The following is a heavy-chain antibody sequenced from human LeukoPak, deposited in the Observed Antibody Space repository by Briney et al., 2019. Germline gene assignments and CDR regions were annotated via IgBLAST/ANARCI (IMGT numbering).Heavy chain of an antibody. CDR2: ISSSNSYI. D-gene: IGHD3-22*01. V-gene: IGHV3-21*01. CDR1: GFTFSSYS. J-gene: IGHJ4*02. CDR3: ARTTYYYDSSGYRY. Sequence: GGSLRLSCAASGFTFSSYSMNWVRQAPGKGLEWVSSISSSNSYIYYADSVKGRLTISRDNAKNSLYLQMNSLRAEDTAVYYCARTTYYYDSSGYRYWGQGTLVTVSS.